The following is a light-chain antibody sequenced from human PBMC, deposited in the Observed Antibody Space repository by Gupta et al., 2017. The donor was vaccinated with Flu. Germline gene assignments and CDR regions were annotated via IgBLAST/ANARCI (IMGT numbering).Light chain of an antibody. J-gene: IGLJ2*01. Sequence: SYALTQPLSLSVALGQTARITCGGDHIGANSVHWYQPRPAQAPQLFIYKNNKRASALPDCVSDSDSATTVTINSDGAEAGDDYYYSSQEWISSKVFFGGGTKMTVL. CDR2: KNN. CDR3: QEWISSKVF. V-gene: IGLV3-9*01. CDR1: HIGANS.